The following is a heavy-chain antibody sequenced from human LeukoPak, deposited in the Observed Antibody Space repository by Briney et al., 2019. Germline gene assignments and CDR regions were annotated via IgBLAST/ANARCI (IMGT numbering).Heavy chain of an antibody. J-gene: IGHJ6*03. V-gene: IGHV3-66*02. CDR3: AREMVRGVIDYYYYYMDV. Sequence: GGSLRLSYAASGFTISSNYMSWVRQAPGKGLEWGSGIYSGGSTYYTDSVKGRFTISRDNSKNTLYLQMNSLRAEDTAVYYCAREMVRGVIDYYYYYMDVWGKGTTVTVSS. D-gene: IGHD3-10*01. CDR1: GFTISSNY. CDR2: IYSGGST.